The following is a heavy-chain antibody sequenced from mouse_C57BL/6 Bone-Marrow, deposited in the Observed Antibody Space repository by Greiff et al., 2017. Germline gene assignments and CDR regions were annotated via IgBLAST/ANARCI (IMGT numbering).Heavy chain of an antibody. CDR2: INPYNGDT. D-gene: IGHD1-1*01. J-gene: IGHJ1*03. CDR3: AIPYYYGSVWYVDV. V-gene: IGHV1-37*01. Sequence: EVQLQQSGPELVKPGASVKISCKASGYSFTGYVMNWVKQSHGKSLEWIGCINPYNGDTFYNQKCKGKATLTLDKSSSTAHMELLSLTSEYFAVYYCAIPYYYGSVWYVDVWGTGTTVTVSS. CDR1: GYSFTGYV.